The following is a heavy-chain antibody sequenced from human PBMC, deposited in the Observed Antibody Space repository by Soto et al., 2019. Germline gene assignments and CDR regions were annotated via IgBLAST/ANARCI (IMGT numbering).Heavy chain of an antibody. J-gene: IGHJ4*02. Sequence: QVQLVQSGPEVKKPGASVKVSCQASGYSFHNYGIIWVRQAPGQGLEWMGWISGQIAKTNYEQKFQGKVGMTTDTSTSIAYLELNTLTSDDTAIYFCARGPPSGSFSLTPRYWGQGTLVTVSS. CDR1: GYSFHNYG. CDR3: ARGPPSGSFSLTPRY. V-gene: IGHV1-18*01. CDR2: ISGQIAKT. D-gene: IGHD1-26*01.